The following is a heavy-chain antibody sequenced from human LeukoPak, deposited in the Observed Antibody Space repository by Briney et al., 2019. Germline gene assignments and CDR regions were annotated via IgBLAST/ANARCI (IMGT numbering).Heavy chain of an antibody. CDR2: ISYDESNK. CDR3: AKGGLTPLGMDV. Sequence: GGSLRLSCAASGFTFSTYWMSWVRRAPGKGLEWVAVISYDESNKYYADSVKGRFTISRDNSKNTLYLQMNSLRAEDTAVYYCAKGGLTPLGMDVWGQGTTVTVSS. V-gene: IGHV3-30*18. J-gene: IGHJ6*02. CDR1: GFTFSTYW. D-gene: IGHD2-15*01.